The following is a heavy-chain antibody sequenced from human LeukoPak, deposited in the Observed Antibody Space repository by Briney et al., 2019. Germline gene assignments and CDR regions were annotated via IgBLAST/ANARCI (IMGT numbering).Heavy chain of an antibody. CDR2: IYYSGTT. D-gene: IGHD3-22*01. CDR1: GGSISSGDYY. V-gene: IGHV4-30-4*01. J-gene: IGHJ3*02. Sequence: PSETLSLTCTVSGGSISSGDYYWSWVRQPPGKGLEWMGYIYYSGTTYYHPSLKSRATISVDTSQNEFSLKLSSVTAADPAVYYCANLHDTSGYLVGFDIWGQGTMVTVFS. CDR3: ANLHDTSGYLVGFDI.